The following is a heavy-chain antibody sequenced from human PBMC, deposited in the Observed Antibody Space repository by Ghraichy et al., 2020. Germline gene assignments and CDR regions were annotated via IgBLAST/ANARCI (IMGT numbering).Heavy chain of an antibody. D-gene: IGHD4-23*01. CDR1: GYTFTSYD. J-gene: IGHJ4*02. V-gene: IGHV1-8*01. CDR3: ARGFIRWVPEVY. CDR2: MNPNSGNT. Sequence: ASVKVSCKASGYTFTSYDINWVRQATGQGLEWMGWMNPNSGNTGYAQKFQGRVTMTRNTSISTAYMELSSLRSEDTAVYYCARGFIRWVPEVYWGQGTLVTVSS.